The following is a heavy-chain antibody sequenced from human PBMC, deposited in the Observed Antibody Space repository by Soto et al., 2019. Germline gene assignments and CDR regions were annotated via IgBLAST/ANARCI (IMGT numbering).Heavy chain of an antibody. Sequence: GGSLRLSCAASGFTVSSNYMSWVRQAPGKGLEWVSVIYSGGSTYYADSVKGRFTISRHNSKNTLYLQMNSLRAEDTAVYYCARVPTQYYYYYYMDVWGKGTTVTVSS. V-gene: IGHV3-53*04. J-gene: IGHJ6*03. CDR1: GFTVSSNY. CDR2: IYSGGST. CDR3: ARVPTQYYYYYYMDV.